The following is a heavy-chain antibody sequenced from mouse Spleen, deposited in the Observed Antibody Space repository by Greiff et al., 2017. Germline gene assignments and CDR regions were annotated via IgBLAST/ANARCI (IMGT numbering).Heavy chain of an antibody. Sequence: QVQLQQSGPGLVQPSQSLSITCTVSGFSLTSYGVHWVRQSPGKGLEWLGVIWGGGNTDYNAAFISRLSISKDDFKSQLFFKMNSLQADETAIYYCVRGDYGTLGAYWGQGTLVTVSA. CDR2: IWGGGNT. CDR1: GFSLTSYG. D-gene: IGHD1-1*01. J-gene: IGHJ3*01. V-gene: IGHV2-2*01. CDR3: VRGDYGTLGAY.